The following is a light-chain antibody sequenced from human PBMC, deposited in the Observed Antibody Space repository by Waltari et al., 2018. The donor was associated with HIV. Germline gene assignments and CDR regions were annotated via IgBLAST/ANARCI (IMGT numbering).Light chain of an antibody. Sequence: SYMLTPPPSVSVAPGETARITCAGDNIGSQNVQWYQEKAGQAPVLVIYYDINRPSGIPERFSGSNSDNTATLTISRVEAGDEADYYCQVWDGDSNHVVFGGGTKLTVL. CDR1: NIGSQN. CDR3: QVWDGDSNHVV. J-gene: IGLJ2*01. V-gene: IGLV3-21*04. CDR2: YDI.